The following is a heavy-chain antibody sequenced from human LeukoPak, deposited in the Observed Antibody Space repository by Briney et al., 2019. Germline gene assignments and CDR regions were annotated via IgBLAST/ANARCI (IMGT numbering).Heavy chain of an antibody. V-gene: IGHV3-30-3*01. CDR3: ARGTGYSSNTASYY. Sequence: GGSLGLSCAASGFTFSSYAMHWVRQAPGKGLEWVAVISYDGSNKYYADSVKGRFTISRDNSKNTLYLQMNSLRAEDTAVYYCARGTGYSSNTASYYWGQGTLVTVSS. J-gene: IGHJ4*02. CDR1: GFTFSSYA. D-gene: IGHD6-13*01. CDR2: ISYDGSNK.